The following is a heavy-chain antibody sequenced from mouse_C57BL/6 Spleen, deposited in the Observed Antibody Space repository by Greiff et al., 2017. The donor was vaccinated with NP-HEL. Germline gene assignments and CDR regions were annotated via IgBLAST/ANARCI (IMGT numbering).Heavy chain of an antibody. Sequence: EVQLQQSGPVLVKPGASVKMSCKASGYTFTDYYMNWVKQSHGKSLEWIGVINPYNGGTSYNQKFKGKATLTVDKSSSTAYMELNSLTSEDSAVYYCARSDSSYRYYAMDYWGQGTSVTVSS. CDR2: INPYNGGT. CDR1: GYTFTDYY. D-gene: IGHD1-1*01. CDR3: ARSDSSYRYYAMDY. J-gene: IGHJ4*01. V-gene: IGHV1-19*01.